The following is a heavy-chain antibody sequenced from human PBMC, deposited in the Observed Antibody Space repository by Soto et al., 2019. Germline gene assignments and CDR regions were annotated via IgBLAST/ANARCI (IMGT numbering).Heavy chain of an antibody. Sequence: QVRLVQSGAEVKKPGASVKVSCKASGCTFTSYTISWVRQAPGQGLEWMGWVSAYNGNTNYAQKLQDRVTITTETFPNTAYMELRSLRSDDTAVYYCARGGLWFGELSERDTFDVWGQGTMVTVSS. J-gene: IGHJ3*01. CDR3: ARGGLWFGELSERDTFDV. CDR1: GCTFTSYT. D-gene: IGHD3-10*01. CDR2: VSAYNGNT. V-gene: IGHV1-18*01.